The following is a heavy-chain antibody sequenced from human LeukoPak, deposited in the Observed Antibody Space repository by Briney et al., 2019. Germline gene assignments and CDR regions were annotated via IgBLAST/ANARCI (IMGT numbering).Heavy chain of an antibody. D-gene: IGHD4-17*01. Sequence: ASVKVSCKASGYTFTGYYKHWVRQAPGQGLEWMGWINPNSGGTNYAQKFQGRVTMTRDTSISTAYMELSRLRSDDTAVYYCAGGSLVTTKYYYYYMDVWGKGTTVTVSS. J-gene: IGHJ6*03. CDR3: AGGSLVTTKYYYYYMDV. CDR2: INPNSGGT. V-gene: IGHV1-2*02. CDR1: GYTFTGYY.